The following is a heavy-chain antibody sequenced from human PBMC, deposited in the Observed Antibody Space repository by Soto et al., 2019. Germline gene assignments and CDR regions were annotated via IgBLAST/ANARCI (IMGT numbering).Heavy chain of an antibody. V-gene: IGHV3-74*01. D-gene: IGHD1-7*01. Sequence: EVQLVDSGGGLVQPGGSLRLSCAASEFTFRSYWMHWVRQSPGKGLVWVSRSSGDGSSTTYADSVRGRFTISRDNAKNKVYLQMDSLRAEDTAVYYCARSLPGTYGAFDLWGQGTMVTVSS. CDR3: ARSLPGTYGAFDL. CDR2: SSGDGSST. CDR1: EFTFRSYW. J-gene: IGHJ3*01.